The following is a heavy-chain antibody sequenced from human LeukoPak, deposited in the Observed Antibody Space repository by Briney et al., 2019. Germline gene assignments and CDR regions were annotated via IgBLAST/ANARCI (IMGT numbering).Heavy chain of an antibody. D-gene: IGHD2-15*01. CDR3: AKGGYCSGGSCYSLDAFDI. CDR1: GFTFSSYA. V-gene: IGHV3-23*01. J-gene: IGHJ3*02. CDR2: ISGSGGST. Sequence: GGSLGLSCAASGFTFSSYAMSWVRQAPGKGLEWVSAISGSGGSTYYADSVKGRFTISRDNSKNTLYLQMNSLRAEDTAVYYCAKGGYCSGGSCYSLDAFDIWGQGTMVTVSS.